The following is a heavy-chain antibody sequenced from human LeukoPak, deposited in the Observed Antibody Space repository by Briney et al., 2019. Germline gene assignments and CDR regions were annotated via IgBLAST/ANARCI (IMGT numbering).Heavy chain of an antibody. CDR1: GYTFINYG. CDR3: ARDADELLWFGELSTTLRN. CDR2: ISVYNGNT. J-gene: IGHJ4*02. V-gene: IGHV1-18*01. Sequence: ASVKVSCKASGYTFINYGINWVRQATGQGLEWMGWISVYNGNTKYAQKVQGRVTLTTDTSTSTAYMEPRSLSSDDTAVYYCARDADELLWFGELSTTLRNWGQGTLVTVSS. D-gene: IGHD3-10*01.